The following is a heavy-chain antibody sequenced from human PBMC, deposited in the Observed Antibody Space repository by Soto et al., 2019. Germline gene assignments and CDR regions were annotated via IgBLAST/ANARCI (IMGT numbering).Heavy chain of an antibody. CDR3: ARDFFCGYYDRSGYLSFRAVDHDCYGMDV. D-gene: IGHD3-22*01. CDR2: ISAYNGNT. V-gene: IGHV1-18*04. J-gene: IGHJ6*02. Sequence: GASVKVSCKASGYTFTSYCISCVRQAPGQGLEWMGWISAYNGNTNYAQKLQGRVTMTTDTSTSTAYMELRRLRSEDTAGYYCARDFFCGYYDRSGYLSFRAVDHDCYGMDVWGQGTTVTVSS. CDR1: GYTFTSYC.